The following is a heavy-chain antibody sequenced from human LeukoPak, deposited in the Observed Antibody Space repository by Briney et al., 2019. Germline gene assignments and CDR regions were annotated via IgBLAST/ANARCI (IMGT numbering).Heavy chain of an antibody. Sequence: SETLSLTCTVSGGSLSSYYWSWIRQPPGKGLEWIGYIYYSGSTNYNPSLKSRVTISVDTSKNQFSLKLTSVTAADTSVYYCATTGGLYAFDIWGQGTMVTVSS. CDR1: GGSLSSYY. CDR3: ATTGGLYAFDI. CDR2: IYYSGST. J-gene: IGHJ3*02. V-gene: IGHV4-59*12. D-gene: IGHD1-1*01.